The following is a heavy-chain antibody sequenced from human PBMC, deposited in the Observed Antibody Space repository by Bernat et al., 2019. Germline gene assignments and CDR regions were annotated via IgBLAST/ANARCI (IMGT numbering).Heavy chain of an antibody. V-gene: IGHV3-30*18. J-gene: IGHJ4*02. CDR3: ANAWSSVSRAEEDPPFDC. CDR2: ISYDGSKK. Sequence: QVQLVESGGGVVQPGRSLRLSCATSGFIFSSFGMHWVRQAPGKGLEWVAAISYDGSKKYYADSVKGRFTIFRDNTKNMLFLQMDSLRAEDTAVFYCANAWSSVSRAEEDPPFDCWGQGTLVTVSS. CDR1: GFIFSSFG. D-gene: IGHD1-26*01.